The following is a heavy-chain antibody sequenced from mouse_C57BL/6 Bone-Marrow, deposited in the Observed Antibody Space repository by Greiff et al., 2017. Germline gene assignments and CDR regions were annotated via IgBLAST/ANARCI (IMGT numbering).Heavy chain of an antibody. CDR1: GYAFSSSW. CDR2: IYPGDGDT. CDR3: ATSVYYSNNLFDY. Sequence: VQVVESGPELVKPGASVKLSCKASGYAFSSSWMNWVKQRPGRGLEWIGRIYPGDGDTNYNGKFKGKATLTADKSSSTAYMQLSSRPSEDSAVYYCATSVYYSNNLFDYWGQGTTLTVSS. D-gene: IGHD2-5*01. V-gene: IGHV1-82*01. J-gene: IGHJ2*01.